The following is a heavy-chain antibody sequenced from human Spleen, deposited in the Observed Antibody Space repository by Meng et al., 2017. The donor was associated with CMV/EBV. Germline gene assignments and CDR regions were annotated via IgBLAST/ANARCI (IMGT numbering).Heavy chain of an antibody. CDR2: IRYDGSNK. CDR1: GFTFSSYS. J-gene: IGHJ6*02. V-gene: IGHV3-30*02. D-gene: IGHD6-13*01. Sequence: GESLKISCAASGFTFSSYSMNWVRQAPGKGLEWVAFIRYDGSNKYYADSVKGRFTISRDNSKNTLYLQMNSLRAEDTAVYYCAKGGSWFYGMDVWGQGTTVTVSS. CDR3: AKGGSWFYGMDV.